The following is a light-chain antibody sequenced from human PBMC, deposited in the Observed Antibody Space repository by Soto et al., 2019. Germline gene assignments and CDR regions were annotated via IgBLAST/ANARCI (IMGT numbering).Light chain of an antibody. CDR1: QSVSSSY. J-gene: IGKJ2*01. V-gene: IGKV3-20*01. CDR3: QQYGSSPRT. Sequence: EIVLTQSPGTLSLSPGERATLSCRASQSVSSSYLAWYQQKPGQAPRLLIYGASSRATGLPDRFSGSGSGTDFNLTISRREPEDFAVYYCQQYGSSPRTFGQGTKLEIK. CDR2: GAS.